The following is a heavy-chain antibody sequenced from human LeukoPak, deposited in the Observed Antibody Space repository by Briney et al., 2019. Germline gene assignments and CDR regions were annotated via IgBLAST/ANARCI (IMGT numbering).Heavy chain of an antibody. CDR2: INPNSGGT. Sequence: ASVKVSCKASGYTFISYGISWVRQAPGQGLEWMGWINPNSGGTNYAQKFQGRVTMTRDTSISTAYMELSRLRSDDTAVYYCARSGSTAGYYDFWRPFDPWGQGTLVTVSS. CDR3: ARSGSTAGYYDFWRPFDP. D-gene: IGHD3-3*01. J-gene: IGHJ5*02. CDR1: GYTFISYG. V-gene: IGHV1-2*02.